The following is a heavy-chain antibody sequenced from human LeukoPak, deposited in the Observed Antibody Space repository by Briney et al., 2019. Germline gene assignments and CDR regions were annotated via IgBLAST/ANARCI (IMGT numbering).Heavy chain of an antibody. J-gene: IGHJ4*02. V-gene: IGHV3-23*01. D-gene: IGHD6-13*01. CDR2: ISGSGGST. CDR1: GFTFSSYA. Sequence: GGSLRLSCAASGFTFSSYAMSWVRQAPGKGLEWVSAISGSGGSTYYADSVKGRFTISRDDSKNTLYLQMNSLRAEDTAVYYCARGMYSSSWYGDYWGQGTLVTVSS. CDR3: ARGMYSSSWYGDY.